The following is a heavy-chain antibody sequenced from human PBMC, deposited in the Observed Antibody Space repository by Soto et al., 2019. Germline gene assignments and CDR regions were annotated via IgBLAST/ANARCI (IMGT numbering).Heavy chain of an antibody. D-gene: IGHD2-21*02. CDR2: IYYNGNT. J-gene: IGHJ4*02. V-gene: IGHV4-31*03. CDR1: GGYISSGGYY. Sequence: SETLSLTCTVSGGYISSGGYYWNWIRQHPGKGLEWIGYIYYNGNTYNNPSLRSRITISVDTSKNQFSLNLTSVTAADTALYYCARSIRGGDYYFDSWGQGSLVTVSS. CDR3: ARSIRGGDYYFDS.